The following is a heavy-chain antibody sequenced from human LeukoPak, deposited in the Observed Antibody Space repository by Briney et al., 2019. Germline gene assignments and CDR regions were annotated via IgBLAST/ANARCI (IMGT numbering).Heavy chain of an antibody. D-gene: IGHD2-8*01. CDR2: TNSGGATT. CDR3: AKQSYARSLGE. J-gene: IGHJ4*02. CDR1: GFPFSDFS. V-gene: IGHV3-23*01. Sequence: GGSLRLSCATSGFPFSDFSMSWVRQAPGKGLEWISTTNSGGATTDYAESVKGRFTISKDNSKNILYLQMSSLRVEDTAMYYCAKQSYARSLGEGGPGTLVTVSS.